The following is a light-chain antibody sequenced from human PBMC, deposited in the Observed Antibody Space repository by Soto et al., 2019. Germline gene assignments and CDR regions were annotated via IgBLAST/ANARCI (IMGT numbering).Light chain of an antibody. CDR1: SSDVGGYNY. V-gene: IGLV2-14*01. Sequence: QSALTQPASVSGSPGQSITISCTGTSSDVGGYNYVSWYQQHPGKAPKLIIYEVSNRPSGISNRFSGSKSGNTASLTISGLQAEDEADYYCCSYTSTDTRVFGGGTKVTVL. CDR3: CSYTSTDTRV. J-gene: IGLJ3*02. CDR2: EVS.